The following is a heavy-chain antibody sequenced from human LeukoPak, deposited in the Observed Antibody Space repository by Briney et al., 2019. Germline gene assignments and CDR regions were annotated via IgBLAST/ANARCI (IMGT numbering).Heavy chain of an antibody. CDR1: GYTFTGYY. V-gene: IGHV1-2*02. D-gene: IGHD2-15*01. J-gene: IGHJ4*02. CDR3: ARGPRTSVVVVAATCFDY. CDR2: INPNSGGT. Sequence: VASVKVSCKASGYTFTGYYMHWVRQAPGQGLEWMGWINPNSGGTNYAQKFQGRVTMTRDTSISTAYMELSRLRSDDTAVYYCARGPRTSVVVVAATCFDYWGQGTLVTVSS.